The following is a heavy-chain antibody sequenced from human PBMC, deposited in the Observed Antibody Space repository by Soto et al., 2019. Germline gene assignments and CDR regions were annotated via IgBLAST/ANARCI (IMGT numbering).Heavy chain of an antibody. V-gene: IGHV3-30-3*01. J-gene: IGHJ6*02. CDR2: ISYDGGNK. D-gene: IGHD2-21*01. CDR1: GFSFSSYA. Sequence: PGGSLRLSCAASGFSFSSYAMHWVRQAPGKGLEWVAVISYDGGNKYYADSVKGRFTISRDNSKNTLYLQMNSLRAEDTAVYYCARGGLGYYYYHGMDVWGQGTTVTVSS. CDR3: ARGGLGYYYYHGMDV.